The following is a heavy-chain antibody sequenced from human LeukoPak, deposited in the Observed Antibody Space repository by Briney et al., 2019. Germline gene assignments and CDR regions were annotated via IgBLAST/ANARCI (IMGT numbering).Heavy chain of an antibody. CDR1: GGTFSSYA. J-gene: IGHJ5*02. V-gene: IGHV1-69*04. CDR3: ASKISHDP. CDR2: IVPILGIA. D-gene: IGHD2-15*01. Sequence: SVKVSCKASGGTFSSYAISWVRQAPGQGLEWMGRIVPILGIANYAQKFQGRVTITADKSTSTAYMELSSLRSEDTAVYYCASKISHDPWGQGTLVTVSS.